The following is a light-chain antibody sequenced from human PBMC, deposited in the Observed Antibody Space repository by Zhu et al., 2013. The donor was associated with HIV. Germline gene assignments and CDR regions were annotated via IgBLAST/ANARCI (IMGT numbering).Light chain of an antibody. Sequence: SSELTQDPAVSVALGQTVRITCQGDSLRSYYASWYQQKAGQAPVLVIYGKNNRPSGIPDRLSGSSSGNTASLTITGAQAEDEADYYCQAWDSRTAVFGGGTKLTVL. V-gene: IGLV3-19*01. J-gene: IGLJ2*01. CDR3: QAWDSRTAV. CDR2: GKN. CDR1: SLRSYY.